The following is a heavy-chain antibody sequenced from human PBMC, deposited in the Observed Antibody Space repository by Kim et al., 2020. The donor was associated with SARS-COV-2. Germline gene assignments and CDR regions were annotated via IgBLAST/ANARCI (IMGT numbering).Heavy chain of an antibody. D-gene: IGHD3-10*01. CDR2: IYYSGST. CDR1: GGSISSGGYS. J-gene: IGHJ5*02. Sequence: SETLSLTCAVSGGSISSGGYSWSWIRQPPGKGLEWIGYIYYSGSTYYNPSLKSRVTISVDRSKNQFSLTLSSVTAADTAVYYCARFMVRGNCVYLWGQGT. CDR3: ARFMVRGNCVYL. V-gene: IGHV4-30-2*01.